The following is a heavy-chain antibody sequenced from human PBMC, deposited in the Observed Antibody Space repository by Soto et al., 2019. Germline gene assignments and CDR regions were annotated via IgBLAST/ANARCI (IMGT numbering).Heavy chain of an antibody. CDR3: AADGAAEMATTEGGY. CDR2: IVVGSGNT. V-gene: IGHV1-58*01. CDR1: GFTFTSSA. D-gene: IGHD5-12*01. Sequence: ASVKVSCKASGFTFTSSAVQWVRQARGQRLEWIGWIVVGSGNTNYAQKFQERVTITRDMSTSTAYMELSSLRSEDTAVYYCAADGAAEMATTEGGYWGQGTLVTVSS. J-gene: IGHJ4*02.